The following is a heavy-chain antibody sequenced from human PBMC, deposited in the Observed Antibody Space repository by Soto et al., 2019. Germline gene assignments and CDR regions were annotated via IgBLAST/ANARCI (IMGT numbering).Heavy chain of an antibody. CDR1: GASISNGDYY. V-gene: IGHV4-31*03. CDR2: IYYSGST. D-gene: IGHD3-22*01. Sequence: SETLSLTCTVSGASISNGDYYWSWIRQHPGKGLEWIGYIYYSGSTYYNPSLKSRVTISVDTSKNQFSLKLSSVTAADTVVYYCASIYDSSGYYYGNNWFDPWGQGTLVT. CDR3: ASIYDSSGYYYGNNWFDP. J-gene: IGHJ5*02.